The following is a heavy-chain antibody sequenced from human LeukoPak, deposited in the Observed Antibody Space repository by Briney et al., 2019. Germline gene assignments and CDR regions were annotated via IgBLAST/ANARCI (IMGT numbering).Heavy chain of an antibody. D-gene: IGHD3-9*01. J-gene: IGHJ5*02. CDR3: ARASVYDILATWAEFDP. Sequence: GASVKVSCKASGYTFTSYDINWVRQATGQGLEWMGWMNPNSGNTGYAQKFQGRVTMTRNTSISTAYMELSSLRSEDTAVYYCARASVYDILATWAEFDPWGQGTLVTVSS. CDR1: GYTFTSYD. CDR2: MNPNSGNT. V-gene: IGHV1-8*01.